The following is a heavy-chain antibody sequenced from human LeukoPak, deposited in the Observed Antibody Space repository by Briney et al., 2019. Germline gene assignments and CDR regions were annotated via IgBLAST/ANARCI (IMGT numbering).Heavy chain of an antibody. V-gene: IGHV4-31*03. J-gene: IGHJ4*02. CDR2: IYYSGST. CDR1: GGSISSGGYY. CDR3: ARVLRSSGWYYFDY. D-gene: IGHD6-19*01. Sequence: SETLSLTCTVSGGSISSGGYYWSWIRQHPGKGLEWIGYIYYSGSTYYNPSLKSRVTISVDTSKNQFSLKLSSVTAADTAVYHCARVLRSSGWYYFDYWGQGTLVTVSS.